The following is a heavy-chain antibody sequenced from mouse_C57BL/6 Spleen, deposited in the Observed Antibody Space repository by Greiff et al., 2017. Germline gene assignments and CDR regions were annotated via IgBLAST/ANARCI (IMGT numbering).Heavy chain of an antibody. CDR2: IYPGSGST. CDR3: ARPILYYGSSYFDY. J-gene: IGHJ2*01. Sequence: QVQLQQSGAELVKPGASVKMSCKASGYTFTSYWITWVKQRPGQGLEWIGDIYPGSGSTNYNEKFKSKATLTVDTSSSTAYMQLSSLTSEDSAVYYCARPILYYGSSYFDYWGQGTTLTVSS. CDR1: GYTFTSYW. V-gene: IGHV1-55*01. D-gene: IGHD1-1*01.